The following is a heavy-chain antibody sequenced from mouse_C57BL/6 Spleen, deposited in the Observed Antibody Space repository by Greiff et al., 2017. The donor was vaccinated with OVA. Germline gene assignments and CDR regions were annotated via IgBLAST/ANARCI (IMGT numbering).Heavy chain of an antibody. CDR3: ARNRYGSSYVGYFDV. D-gene: IGHD1-1*01. J-gene: IGHJ1*03. CDR2: IWTGGGT. CDR1: GFSLTSYA. Sequence: VMLVESGPGLVAPSQSLSITCTVSGFSLTSYAISWVRQPPGKGLEWLGVIWTGGGTNYTSALKSRLSISKDNSKSQVFLKMNSLQTDDTARYYCARNRYGSSYVGYFDVWGTGTTVTVSS. V-gene: IGHV2-9-1*01.